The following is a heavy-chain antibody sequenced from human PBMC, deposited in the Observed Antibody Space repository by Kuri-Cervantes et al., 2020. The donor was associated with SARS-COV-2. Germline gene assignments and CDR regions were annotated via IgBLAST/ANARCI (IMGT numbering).Heavy chain of an antibody. D-gene: IGHD4-11*01. CDR1: GGSFSGYY. J-gene: IGHJ5*02. V-gene: IGHV4-34*01. Sequence: SETLSLTCAVYGGSFSGYYWSWIRQPPGKGLEWIGEINHSGSTNYNPSLKSRVTISVDTSKNQFSLKLSSVTAADTAVCYCARGRTVTTFYGIRQWFDPWGQGTLVTVSS. CDR2: INHSGST. CDR3: ARGRTVTTFYGIRQWFDP.